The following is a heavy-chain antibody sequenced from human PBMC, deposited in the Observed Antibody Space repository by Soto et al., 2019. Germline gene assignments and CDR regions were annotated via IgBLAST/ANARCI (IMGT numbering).Heavy chain of an antibody. CDR2: INSDGSST. CDR1: GFTFSSYW. CDR3: ASDSGYDLTIDY. V-gene: IGHV3-74*01. D-gene: IGHD5-12*01. Sequence: LRLSCAASGFTFSSYWMHWVRQAPGKGLVWVSRINSDGSSTSYADSVKGRFTISRDNAKNTLYLRMNSLRAEDTAVYYCASDSGYDLTIDYWGQGTLVTVSS. J-gene: IGHJ4*02.